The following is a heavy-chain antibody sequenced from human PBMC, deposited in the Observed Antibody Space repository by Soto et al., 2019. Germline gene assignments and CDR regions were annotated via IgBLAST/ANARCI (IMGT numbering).Heavy chain of an antibody. Sequence: QVQLVQSGAEAKKPGASVKVSCKGPGYTFSSYAMHWVRQAPGQRLEWMGWINTGQGNTTYSQQFQGRFTITRDTSASTGYMALCSMRYEDTAVYYCASSDGHNFDTWFDPWGQGPLVTVS. CDR3: ASSDGHNFDTWFDP. CDR2: INTGQGNT. V-gene: IGHV1-3*04. J-gene: IGHJ5*02. D-gene: IGHD3-9*01. CDR1: GYTFSSYA.